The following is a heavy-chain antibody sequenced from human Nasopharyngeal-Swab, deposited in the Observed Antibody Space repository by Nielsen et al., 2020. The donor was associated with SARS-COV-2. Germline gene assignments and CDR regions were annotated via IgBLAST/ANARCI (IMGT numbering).Heavy chain of an antibody. CDR3: AREYSSGWYIFDY. J-gene: IGHJ4*02. Sequence: SLKISCAASGFTFDDYAMHWVRQAPGKGLEWVSGISWNSGSIGYADSVKGRFTISRDNSKNTLYLQMNSLRAEDTAVYYCAREYSSGWYIFDYWGQGTLVTVSS. CDR2: ISWNSGSI. D-gene: IGHD6-19*01. CDR1: GFTFDDYA. V-gene: IGHV3-9*01.